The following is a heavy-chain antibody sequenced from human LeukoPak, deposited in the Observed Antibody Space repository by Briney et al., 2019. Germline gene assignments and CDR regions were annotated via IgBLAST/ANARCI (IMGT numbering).Heavy chain of an antibody. V-gene: IGHV4-61*02. CDR1: GDSISSGDYY. Sequence: PSETLSLTCTVSGDSISSGDYYWSWIRQPAGKGLEWIGRISSSGSTNYNPSLKSRVTISVDTSKNQFSLKLSSVTAADTAVYYCARFYGEVYYYYYYMDVWGKGTTVTVSS. D-gene: IGHD3-10*01. J-gene: IGHJ6*03. CDR3: ARFYGEVYYYYYYMDV. CDR2: ISSSGST.